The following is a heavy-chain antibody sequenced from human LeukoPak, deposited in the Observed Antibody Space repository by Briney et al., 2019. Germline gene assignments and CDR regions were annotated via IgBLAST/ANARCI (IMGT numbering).Heavy chain of an antibody. J-gene: IGHJ4*02. CDR3: AREGFGEWEQLPFVH. CDR1: GGTFSTYP. V-gene: IGHV1-69*04. D-gene: IGHD3-16*01. CDR2: IIPILGMA. Sequence: SVKVSCKSSGGTFSTYPIAWVRQAPGQGLEWVGRIIPILGMANYAQKFQGRVTFTAEESTSTAYMDLSSLTSEDTAVYYCAREGFGEWEQLPFVHWGQGTLVSVSS.